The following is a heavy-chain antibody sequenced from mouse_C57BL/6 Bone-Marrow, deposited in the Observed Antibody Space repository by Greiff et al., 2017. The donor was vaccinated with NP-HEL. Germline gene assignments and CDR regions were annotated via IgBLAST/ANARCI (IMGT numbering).Heavy chain of an antibody. CDR1: GFTFSDYG. CDR2: ISSGSSTI. Sequence: EVQGVESGGGLVKPGGSLKLSCAASGFTFSDYGMHWVRQAPEKGLEWVAYISSGSSTIYYADTVKGRFTMSRDNAKNTLFLQMTSLRSEDTAMYYCARLDYAWFAYWGQGTLVTVSA. V-gene: IGHV5-17*01. D-gene: IGHD2-4*01. CDR3: ARLDYAWFAY. J-gene: IGHJ3*01.